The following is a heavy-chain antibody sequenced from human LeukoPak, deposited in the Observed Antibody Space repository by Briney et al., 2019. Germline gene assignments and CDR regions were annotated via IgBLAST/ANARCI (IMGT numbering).Heavy chain of an antibody. CDR2: ISSSGSTI. CDR3: ARESRSSSDY. Sequence: PGGSLRLSCAASGFTFSNAWMNWVRQAPGKGLEWVSYISSSGSTIYYADSVKGRFTISRDNAKNSLYLQMNSLRAEDTAVYYCARESRSSSDYWGQGTLVTVSS. CDR1: GFTFSNAW. V-gene: IGHV3-48*04. J-gene: IGHJ4*02. D-gene: IGHD6-13*01.